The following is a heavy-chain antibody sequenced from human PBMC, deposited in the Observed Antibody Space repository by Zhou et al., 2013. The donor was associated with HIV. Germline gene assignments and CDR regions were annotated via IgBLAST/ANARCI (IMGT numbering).Heavy chain of an antibody. Sequence: QVQLQQWGAGLLKPSETLSLTCAVYGGSFSNYYWTWIRQPPGKGLEWIGEIDHSGITNSNPSLKSRVTISVDTSKNQFSLNLTSVTAADTAVYYCARRYSSSWYAWFDPWGQGTLVTVSS. CDR3: ARRYSSSWYAWFDP. CDR2: IDHSGIT. J-gene: IGHJ5*02. D-gene: IGHD6-13*01. V-gene: IGHV4-34*01. CDR1: GGSFSNYY.